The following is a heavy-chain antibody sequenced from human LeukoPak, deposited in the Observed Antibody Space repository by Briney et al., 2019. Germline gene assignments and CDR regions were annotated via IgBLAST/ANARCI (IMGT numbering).Heavy chain of an antibody. CDR1: GFTFSSYW. CDR3: ARESSGWYYYYGMDV. V-gene: IGHV3-74*01. J-gene: IGHJ6*02. Sequence: GGSLRLSCAASGFTFSSYWMHWVRQAPGKGLVWVSRINSDGSSTSYADSVKGRFTISRDNAKNTLYLQTNSLRAEDTAVYYCARESSGWYYYYGMDVWGQGTTVTVSS. D-gene: IGHD6-19*01. CDR2: INSDGSST.